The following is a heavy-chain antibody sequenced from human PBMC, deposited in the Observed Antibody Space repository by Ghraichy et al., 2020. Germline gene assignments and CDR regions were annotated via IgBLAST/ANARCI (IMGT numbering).Heavy chain of an antibody. CDR1: GGSISSYY. V-gene: IGHV4-59*01. CDR2: IYYSGST. CDR3: ARDQATLTTSPPDAFDI. Sequence: SETLSLTCTVSGGSISSYYWSWIRQPPGKGLEWIGYIYYSGSTNYNPSLKSRVTISVDTSKNQFSLKLSSVTAADTAVYYFARDQATLTTSPPDAFDIWGQGTMVTVSS. D-gene: IGHD4-17*01. J-gene: IGHJ3*02.